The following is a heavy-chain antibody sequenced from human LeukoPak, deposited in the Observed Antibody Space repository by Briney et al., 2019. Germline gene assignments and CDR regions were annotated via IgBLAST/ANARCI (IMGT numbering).Heavy chain of an antibody. D-gene: IGHD6-13*01. CDR2: ISSSSSYI. V-gene: IGHV3-21*01. CDR3: AREEYSSSWTWDY. Sequence: PGGSLRLSCAASGFTFSSYSMNWVRQAPGKGLEWVSSISSSSSYIYYADSVKGRFTISRDNAKNSLYLQMNSLRAEDTAVYYCAREEYSSSWTWDYWGQGTLVTVSS. CDR1: GFTFSSYS. J-gene: IGHJ4*02.